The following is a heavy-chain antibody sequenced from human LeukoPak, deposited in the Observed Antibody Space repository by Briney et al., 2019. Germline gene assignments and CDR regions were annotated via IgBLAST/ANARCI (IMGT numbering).Heavy chain of an antibody. CDR3: AKLGGRFLEWSDIDY. J-gene: IGHJ4*02. CDR2: IRYDGSNK. Sequence: PGGSLRLACAASGFTFSSYGMHWVRQAPGKGLEWVAFIRYDGSNKYYADSVKGRFTISRDNSKNTLYLQMNSLRAEDTAVYYCAKLGGRFLEWSDIDYWGQGTLVTVSS. CDR1: GFTFSSYG. V-gene: IGHV3-30*02. D-gene: IGHD3-3*01.